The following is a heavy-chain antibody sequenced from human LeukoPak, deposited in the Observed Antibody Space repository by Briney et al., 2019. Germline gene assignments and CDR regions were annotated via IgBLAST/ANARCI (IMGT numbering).Heavy chain of an antibody. CDR2: INHGGGT. D-gene: IGHD4-17*01. Sequence: SETLSLTCAVYGVSFSDYFWNWIRQPPGKGLEWIGEINHGGGTRYNPSLKSRATLSVETSKKQFSLNLTSVTAADTAVYYCARGEDGTGDYRPTYFDSWGQGTLVTVSS. CDR3: ARGEDGTGDYRPTYFDS. J-gene: IGHJ4*02. CDR1: GVSFSDYF. V-gene: IGHV4-34*01.